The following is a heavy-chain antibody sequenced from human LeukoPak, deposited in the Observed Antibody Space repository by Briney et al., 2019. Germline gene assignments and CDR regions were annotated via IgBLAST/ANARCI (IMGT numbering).Heavy chain of an antibody. J-gene: IGHJ1*01. CDR2: IYTSGST. CDR1: GGSIRSYY. CDR3: ATAVGGAIYFQH. V-gene: IGHV4-4*09. Sequence: SETLSLTCTVSGGSIRSYYWSWIRQPPGKGLEWIGYIYTSGSTNYNPSLQSRVTISVDTSKRQFSLKLSSVTAADTAVYYCATAVGGAIYFQHCGQGTLVTVSS. D-gene: IGHD3-16*01.